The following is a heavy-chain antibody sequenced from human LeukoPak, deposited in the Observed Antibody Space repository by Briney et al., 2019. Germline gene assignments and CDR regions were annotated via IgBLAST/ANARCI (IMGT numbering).Heavy chain of an antibody. CDR2: IYPGDSDT. Sequence: LGESLKISCKGSGYSFTSYWIGWVRQMPGKGLEWMGIIYPGDSDTRYSPSFQGQVTISADKSISTAYLQWSSLKASDTAMYYCARHGGDGSSWYLIDYWGQGTLVTVSS. D-gene: IGHD6-13*01. CDR1: GYSFTSYW. J-gene: IGHJ4*02. V-gene: IGHV5-51*01. CDR3: ARHGGDGSSWYLIDY.